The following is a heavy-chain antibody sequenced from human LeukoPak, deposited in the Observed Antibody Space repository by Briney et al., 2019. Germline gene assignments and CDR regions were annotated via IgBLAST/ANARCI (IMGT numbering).Heavy chain of an antibody. V-gene: IGHV4-59*12. Sequence: SETLSLTCTVSGGSISSYYWSWIRQPPGKGLEWIGYIYYSGSTNYNPSLKSRVTMSVDTSKNLFALKLSSVTAADTAVYYCARQGVATAIDYWGQGTLVTVSS. CDR1: GGSISSYY. D-gene: IGHD2-21*02. J-gene: IGHJ4*02. CDR2: IYYSGST. CDR3: ARQGVATAIDY.